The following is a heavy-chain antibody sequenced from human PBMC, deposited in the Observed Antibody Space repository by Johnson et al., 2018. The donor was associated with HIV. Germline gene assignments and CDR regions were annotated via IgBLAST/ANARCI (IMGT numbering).Heavy chain of an antibody. Sequence: MQLVESGGGLVRPGGSLRLSCAVSPIIFNNTWMTWVRQAPGKGLEWVGRIKSEADGGTTDYGAPVKGRFTISRDDSKNRLYLQMNSLKSEDTAVYYCTTDSEGHVFDIWGQGTMVTVSS. V-gene: IGHV3-15*01. CDR1: PIIFNNTW. CDR3: TTDSEGHVFDI. J-gene: IGHJ3*02. CDR2: IKSEADGGTT.